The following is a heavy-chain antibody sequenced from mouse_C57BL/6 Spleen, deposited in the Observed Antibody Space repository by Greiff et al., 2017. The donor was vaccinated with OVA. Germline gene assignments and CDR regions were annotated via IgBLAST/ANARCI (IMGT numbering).Heavy chain of an antibody. Sequence: EVHLVESGGGLVKPGGSLKLSCAASGFTFSSYAMSWVRQTPEKRLEWVATISDGGSYTYYPDNVKGRFTISRDNANNNLYLQMSHLKSEDTAMYYCARDGGWYFDVWGTGTTVTVSS. V-gene: IGHV5-4*01. CDR3: ARDGGWYFDV. CDR2: ISDGGSYT. CDR1: GFTFSSYA. J-gene: IGHJ1*03.